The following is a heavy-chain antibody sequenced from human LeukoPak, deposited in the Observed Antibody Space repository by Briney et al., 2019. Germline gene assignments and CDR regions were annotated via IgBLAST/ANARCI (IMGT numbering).Heavy chain of an antibody. D-gene: IGHD1-7*01. CDR2: INHSGST. J-gene: IGHJ5*02. Sequence: PSETLSLTCAVYGGSFSGYYWSWIRQPPGKGLEWIGEINHSGSTNYNPSLKSRVTISVDTSKNQFSLKLSSVTAADTAVYYCERGLNFSIWFDPWGQGTPVTVSS. CDR3: ERGLNFSIWFDP. CDR1: GGSFSGYY. V-gene: IGHV4-34*01.